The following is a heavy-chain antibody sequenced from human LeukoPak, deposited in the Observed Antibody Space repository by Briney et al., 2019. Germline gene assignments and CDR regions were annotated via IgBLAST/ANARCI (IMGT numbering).Heavy chain of an antibody. V-gene: IGHV4-4*07. CDR2: IYTSGSI. CDR3: ARHKYSSSPFDY. D-gene: IGHD6-6*01. Sequence: SETLSLTCTVSGGSISSYYWSWIRQPAGKGLEWIGRIYTSGSINYNPPLKSRVTMSVDTSKNQFSLKLSSVTAADTAVYYCARHKYSSSPFDYWGQGTLVTVSS. CDR1: GGSISSYY. J-gene: IGHJ4*02.